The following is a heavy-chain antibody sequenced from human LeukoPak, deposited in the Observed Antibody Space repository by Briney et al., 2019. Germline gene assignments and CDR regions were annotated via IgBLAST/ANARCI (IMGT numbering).Heavy chain of an antibody. Sequence: ASVKVSCKASGYTFTNYGISWVRQAPGQGLEWMGWISAYSGYTHYAQKIQGRVTVTTEASTSTAYMEMRSLTSYDTAVYYCARDAVSKTPAGGIDYWGQGTLVTVSS. V-gene: IGHV1-18*01. J-gene: IGHJ4*02. D-gene: IGHD1-26*01. CDR1: GYTFTNYG. CDR3: ARDAVSKTPAGGIDY. CDR2: ISAYSGYT.